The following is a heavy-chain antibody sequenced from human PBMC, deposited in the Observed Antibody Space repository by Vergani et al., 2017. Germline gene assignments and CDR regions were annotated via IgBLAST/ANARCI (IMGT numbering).Heavy chain of an antibody. CDR3: AREWDIVVVPAARAWFDP. Sequence: VSCKASGYTFTSYGISWVRQAPGQGLEWMGWISAYNGNTNYAQKLQGRVTMTTDTSTSTAYMELRSLRSDDTAVYYCAREWDIVVVPAARAWFDPWGQGTLVTVSS. D-gene: IGHD2-2*01. CDR2: ISAYNGNT. V-gene: IGHV1-18*01. CDR1: GYTFTSYG. J-gene: IGHJ5*02.